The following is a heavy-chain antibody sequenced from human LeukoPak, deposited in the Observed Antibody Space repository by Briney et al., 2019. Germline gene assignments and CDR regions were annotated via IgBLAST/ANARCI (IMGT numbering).Heavy chain of an antibody. Sequence: ASVKVSCKASGYTFTSYDINWVRQATGQGLEWMGWMNPNSGNTGYAQKSQGRVTMTRNTSISTAYMELSSLRSEDTAVYYCARAPGYCSSTSCYWLGYYYYYGMDVWGQGTTVTVSS. CDR1: GYTFTSYD. CDR2: MNPNSGNT. CDR3: ARAPGYCSSTSCYWLGYYYYYGMDV. D-gene: IGHD2-2*03. J-gene: IGHJ6*02. V-gene: IGHV1-8*01.